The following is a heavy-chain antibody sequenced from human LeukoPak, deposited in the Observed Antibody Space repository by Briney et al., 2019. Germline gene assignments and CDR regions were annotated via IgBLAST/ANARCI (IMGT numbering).Heavy chain of an antibody. CDR1: GFTFGDYA. J-gene: IGHJ4*02. V-gene: IGHV3-49*04. CDR3: ASSRRYGEFVFDY. D-gene: IGHD3-10*01. CDR2: IRSKANGGTT. Sequence: GGSLRLSCTVSGFTFGDYAMNWVRQAPGKGLEWVGFIRSKANGGTTDYAASVKGRFAISRDDSKRSLYLQMNSLKTEDTAVYYCASSRRYGEFVFDYWGQGTLVTVPS.